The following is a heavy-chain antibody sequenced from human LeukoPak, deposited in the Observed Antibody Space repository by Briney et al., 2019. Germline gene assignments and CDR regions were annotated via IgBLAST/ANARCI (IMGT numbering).Heavy chain of an antibody. J-gene: IGHJ4*02. Sequence: SETLSLTCTVSGYSISSGYYWGWIRQPPGKGLEWIGSIYHSGSTYYNPSLKSRVTISVDTSKNQFSLKLSSVTAADTAVYYCARGVTMVRGVLSSRTTFDYWGQGTLVTVSS. CDR3: ARGVTMVRGVLSSRTTFDY. D-gene: IGHD3-10*01. CDR2: IYHSGST. CDR1: GYSISSGYY. V-gene: IGHV4-38-2*02.